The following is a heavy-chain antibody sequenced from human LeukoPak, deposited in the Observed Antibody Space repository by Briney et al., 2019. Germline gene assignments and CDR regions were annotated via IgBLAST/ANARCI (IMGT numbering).Heavy chain of an antibody. CDR2: INPSGGST. CDR3: ARDRTMALGDYYYGMDV. CDR1: GYTLTSYY. V-gene: IGHV1-46*01. D-gene: IGHD3-10*01. J-gene: IGHJ6*02. Sequence: ASVKVSCKASGYTLTSYYMHWVRQAPGQGLEWMGIINPSGGSTSYAQKFQGRVTMTRDTSTSTVYMELSSLRSEDTAVYYCARDRTMALGDYYYGMDVWGQGTTVTVSS.